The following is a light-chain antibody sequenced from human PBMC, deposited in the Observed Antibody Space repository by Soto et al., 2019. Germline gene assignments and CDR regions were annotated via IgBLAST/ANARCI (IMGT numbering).Light chain of an antibody. CDR1: SSNIGAGYD. V-gene: IGLV1-40*01. J-gene: IGLJ1*01. Sequence: QAVVTQPPSVSGAPGQRVTISCTGSSSNIGAGYDVHWYQQLPGTAPKLLIYGNSNRPSGVPDRFSGSKSGTSASLAITGLQAEDEADYYCQSYDSSPNYVFGTGTKVTVL. CDR3: QSYDSSPNYV. CDR2: GNS.